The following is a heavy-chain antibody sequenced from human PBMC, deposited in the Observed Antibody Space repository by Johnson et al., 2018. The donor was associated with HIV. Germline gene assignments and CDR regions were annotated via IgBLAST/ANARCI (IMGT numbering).Heavy chain of an antibody. Sequence: VQLVESGGGVVQPGRSLRLSCAASGFTFSSYGMHWVRQAPGKGLEWVSGINWNGGSTGYADSVKGRFTISRDNAKNSLYLQMNSLRAEDTALYFCARDTTMIVVSDAFDCWGQGTMVTVSS. CDR3: ARDTTMIVVSDAFDC. CDR2: INWNGGST. J-gene: IGHJ3*01. V-gene: IGHV3-20*04. CDR1: GFTFSSYG. D-gene: IGHD3-22*01.